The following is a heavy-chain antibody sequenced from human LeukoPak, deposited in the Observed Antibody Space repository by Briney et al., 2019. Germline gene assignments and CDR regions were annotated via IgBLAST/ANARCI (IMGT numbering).Heavy chain of an antibody. J-gene: IGHJ6*02. V-gene: IGHV4-34*01. CDR2: INHSGST. D-gene: IGHD5-18*01. CDR3: ARDSIQLLYYYGMDV. CDR1: GGSFSGYY. Sequence: PSETLSLTCAVYGGSFSGYYWSWIRQPPGKGLEWIGEINHSGSTNYNPSLKSRVTISVDTSKNQFSLKLSSVTAADTAVYYCARDSIQLLYYYGMDVWGQGTTVTVSS.